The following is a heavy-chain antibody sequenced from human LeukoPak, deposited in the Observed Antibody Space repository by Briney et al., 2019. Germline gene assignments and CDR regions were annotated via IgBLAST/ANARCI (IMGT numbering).Heavy chain of an antibody. CDR3: ARDSSGWYDLYFDY. D-gene: IGHD6-19*01. CDR1: DDSISSYY. Sequence: SETLSLTCTVSDDSISSYYWSWIRQPPGKRLEWIGYIYYTGSTNYNSSLKSRVSISVDTSKNHFSLNLSSVTAADTAVYYCARDSSGWYDLYFDYWGQGTLVTVSS. V-gene: IGHV4-59*01. J-gene: IGHJ4*02. CDR2: IYYTGST.